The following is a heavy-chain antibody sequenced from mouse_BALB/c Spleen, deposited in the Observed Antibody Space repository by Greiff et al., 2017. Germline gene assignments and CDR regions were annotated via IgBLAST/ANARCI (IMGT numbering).Heavy chain of an antibody. CDR3: ARRGYDWYLDV. CDR1: GFSLTSYG. CDR2: IWSGGGT. Sequence: VQLQQSGPGLVQPSQSLSITCTVSGFSLTSYGVHWVRQSPGKGLEWLGVIWSGGGTDYNAAFISRLSISKDNSKSQVFFKMNSLQANDTAIYSCARRGYDWYLDVWGEGTTVTVSS. J-gene: IGHJ1*01. D-gene: IGHD2-2*01. V-gene: IGHV2-2*02.